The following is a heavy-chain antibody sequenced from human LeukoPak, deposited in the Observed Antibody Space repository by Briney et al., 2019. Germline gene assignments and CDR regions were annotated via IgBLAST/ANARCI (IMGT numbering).Heavy chain of an antibody. CDR3: ARLHTAMLYFDY. D-gene: IGHD5-18*01. Sequence: SETLSLTCTVSGGSISSYYWSWIRQPPGKGLELIAYIYYSGSTNYNPSLKSRVTISVDTSRNQFSLKLRSVTAADTALYYCARLHTAMLYFDYWGQGTLVTVSP. J-gene: IGHJ4*02. V-gene: IGHV4-59*08. CDR2: IYYSGST. CDR1: GGSISSYY.